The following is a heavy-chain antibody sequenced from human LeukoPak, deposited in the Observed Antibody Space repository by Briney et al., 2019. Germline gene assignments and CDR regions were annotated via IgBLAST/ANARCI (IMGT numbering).Heavy chain of an antibody. CDR3: ARDNDKVVDH. V-gene: IGHV1-69*05. CDR1: GGTFSSDA. CDR2: IIPIFGTG. J-gene: IGHJ4*01. D-gene: IGHD1-1*01. Sequence: ASVKVSSTASGGTFSSDAISWVRQAPGQGLEWMGGIIPIFGTGNYAQRFQGRITLTTDTSTSTSYMELRSLEYDDTAIYYCARDNDKVVDHWGQGTLVTVSS.